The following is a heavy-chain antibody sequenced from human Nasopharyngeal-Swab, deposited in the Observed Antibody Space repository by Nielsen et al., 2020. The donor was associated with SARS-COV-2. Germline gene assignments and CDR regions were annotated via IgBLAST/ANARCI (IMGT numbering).Heavy chain of an antibody. Sequence: GESLKISCAASGFIFSDSAIHWVRQASGKGLEWVGRIRSKGNTYATAYAASVKGRFIIFRDDPTNTAYLQMNSLKTEDTAMYYCTRCGGGCYSGRDYWGQGTLVTGSS. CDR2: IRSKGNTYAT. CDR3: TRCGGGCYSGRDY. J-gene: IGHJ4*02. V-gene: IGHV3-73*01. D-gene: IGHD2-15*01. CDR1: GFIFSDSA.